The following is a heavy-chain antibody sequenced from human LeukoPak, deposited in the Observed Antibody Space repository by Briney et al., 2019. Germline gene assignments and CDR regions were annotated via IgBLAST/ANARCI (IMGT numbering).Heavy chain of an antibody. CDR3: ARDGSTRLGAFDI. V-gene: IGHV3-30*04. Sequence: GGSLRLSCAASGFTFSSYAMHWVRQAPGKGLEWVAVISYDGSNKYYADSVKGRFTISRDNAKSSLYLQMNSLRAEDTAVYYCARDGSTRLGAFDIWGQGTMVTVSS. D-gene: IGHD2-2*01. CDR1: GFTFSSYA. CDR2: ISYDGSNK. J-gene: IGHJ3*02.